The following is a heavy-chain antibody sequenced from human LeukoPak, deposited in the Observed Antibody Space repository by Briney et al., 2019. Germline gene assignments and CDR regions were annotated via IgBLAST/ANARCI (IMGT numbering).Heavy chain of an antibody. D-gene: IGHD2-2*01. CDR3: AKDGGEYQLRYYYYGMDV. CDR1: GFTFSSYG. V-gene: IGHV3-30*18. Sequence: QPGGSLRLSCAASGFTFSSYGMHWVRQAPGKGLEWVAVISYDGSNKYYADSVKGRFTISRDNSKNTLYLQMNSLRAEDTAVYYCAKDGGEYQLRYYYYGMDVWGQGTTVTVSS. CDR2: ISYDGSNK. J-gene: IGHJ6*02.